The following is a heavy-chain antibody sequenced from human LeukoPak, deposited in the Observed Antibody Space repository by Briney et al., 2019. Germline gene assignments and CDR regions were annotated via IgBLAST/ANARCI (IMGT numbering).Heavy chain of an antibody. CDR3: LRQGVGSPPR. V-gene: IGHV3-53*05. J-gene: IGHJ4*02. D-gene: IGHD1-26*01. CDR1: GFTVTGND. CDR2: IYAGGGGSA. Sequence: GVLRLSCAASGFTVTGNDMNWVRQAPGKGLEWVSLIYAGGGGSAYYADSVRGRFTGSRDDSKNTLDLQMNSLKTDDTAIYYCLRQGVGSPPRWGQGTLVTVSS.